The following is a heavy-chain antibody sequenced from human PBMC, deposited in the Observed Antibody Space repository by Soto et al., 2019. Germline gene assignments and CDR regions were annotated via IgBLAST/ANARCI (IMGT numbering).Heavy chain of an antibody. CDR1: GFTFSSYA. D-gene: IGHD6-13*01. Sequence: EVQLLESGGGLVQPGGSLRLSCAASGFTFSSYALSWVRLAPGKGLEWVSAISGSGAGTYYADSVKGRFTISRDNSKNTLYLQMNSLRAEDTAVYYCANSIAAAGIAMDYWGQGTLVTVPS. CDR3: ANSIAAAGIAMDY. CDR2: ISGSGAGT. J-gene: IGHJ4*02. V-gene: IGHV3-23*01.